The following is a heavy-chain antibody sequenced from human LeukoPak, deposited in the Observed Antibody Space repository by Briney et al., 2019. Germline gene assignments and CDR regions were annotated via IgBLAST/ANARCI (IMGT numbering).Heavy chain of an antibody. CDR1: GFTFSSYE. Sequence: GGSLRLSCTASGFTFSSYEMNWVRRAPGKGLEWVSHISSSGTIIYYADSVKGRFTISRDNAKNSLYLQMNSLRAEDTAVYYCARAMTSWGQGTLVTVSS. V-gene: IGHV3-48*03. J-gene: IGHJ4*02. D-gene: IGHD4-11*01. CDR2: ISSSGTII. CDR3: ARAMTS.